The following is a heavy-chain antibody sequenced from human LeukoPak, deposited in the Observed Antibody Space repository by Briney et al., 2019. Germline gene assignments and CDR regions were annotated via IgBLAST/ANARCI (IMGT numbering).Heavy chain of an antibody. J-gene: IGHJ6*03. V-gene: IGHV1-8*01. CDR2: MNPNSGNT. Sequence: SVKVSCKAPGYTFTSYDINWVRQATGQGLEWMGWMNPNSGNTGYAQKFQGRVTMTRNTSISTAYMELSSLRSEDTAVYYCARGPFYYDSSGYGYYYYYMDVWGKGTTVTVSS. CDR1: GYTFTSYD. CDR3: ARGPFYYDSSGYGYYYYYMDV. D-gene: IGHD3-22*01.